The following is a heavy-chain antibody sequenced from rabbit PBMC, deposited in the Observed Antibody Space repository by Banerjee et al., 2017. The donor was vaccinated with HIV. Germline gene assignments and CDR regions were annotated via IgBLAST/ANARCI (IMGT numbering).Heavy chain of an antibody. CDR1: GFSFSSGYY. V-gene: IGHV1S45*01. CDR3: ARDDAGVVGYDWDL. D-gene: IGHD4-2*01. CDR2: IYSGSSGTT. Sequence: QEQLEESGGDLVKPGASLTLTCTASGFSFSSGYYMCWVRQAPGKGLEWIACIYSGSSGTTWYASWAKGRFTISKISSTTVTLQMTSLTAADTATYFCARDDAGVVGYDWDLWGQGTLVTAS. J-gene: IGHJ4*01.